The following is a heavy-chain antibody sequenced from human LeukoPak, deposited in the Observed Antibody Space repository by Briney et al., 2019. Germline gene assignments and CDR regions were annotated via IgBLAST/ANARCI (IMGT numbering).Heavy chain of an antibody. D-gene: IGHD5-12*01. CDR1: GYTFTSYG. J-gene: IGHJ5*02. V-gene: IGHV1-18*01. Sequence: ASVKVTCKASGYTFTSYGISWVRQAPGQGLEWMGWISAYNGNTNYAQKLQGKVTMTTDTSTSTAYMELRSLRSDDTAVYYCARDVDRIRGGWFDPWGQGTLVTVSS. CDR3: ARDVDRIRGGWFDP. CDR2: ISAYNGNT.